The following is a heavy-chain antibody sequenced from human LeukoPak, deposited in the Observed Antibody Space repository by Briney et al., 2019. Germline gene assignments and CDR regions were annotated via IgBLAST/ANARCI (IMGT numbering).Heavy chain of an antibody. CDR3: ARVPHSSPGALDY. J-gene: IGHJ4*02. V-gene: IGHV3-21*01. CDR1: GVSFSRYT. CDR2: ISSSSTYM. D-gene: IGHD6-13*01. Sequence: GGSLRLSCAASGVSFSRYTMNWVRQAPGKGLEWVSSISSSSTYMYYADSMKGRFTISRDDANNSLYLQMNSLRAEDTAVYYCARVPHSSPGALDYWGQGTLVTVSS.